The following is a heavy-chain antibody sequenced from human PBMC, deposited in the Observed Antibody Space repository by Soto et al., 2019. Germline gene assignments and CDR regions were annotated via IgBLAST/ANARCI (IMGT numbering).Heavy chain of an antibody. CDR1: GFNFRIYA. CDR2: MIGDGTSW. V-gene: IGHV3-23*01. J-gene: IGHJ4*02. Sequence: EVQLLDSGGGLAQAGGSLRLSCAASGFNFRIYAMNWVRQAPGKGLEWVAVMIGDGTSWDYADSVRGRFTISRDNSKNTLYLQMNSLRAEDTAVYYCAKDLRPDGRYDLDHWGQGTLVTVSS. CDR3: AKDLRPDGRYDLDH. D-gene: IGHD1-26*01.